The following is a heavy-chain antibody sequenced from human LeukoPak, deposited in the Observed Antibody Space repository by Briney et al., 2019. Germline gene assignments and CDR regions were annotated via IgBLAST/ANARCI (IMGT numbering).Heavy chain of an antibody. CDR2: IKNRNRGRTT. D-gene: IGHD3-10*01. Sequence: GGSLRLSCAASGFTFPDAWMHWVRQAPGKGLEWVGRIKNRNRGRTTDYTAPVKGRFTISRDDSRDTVYLQMNSLKTDDTAVYYCVTDGGQLPYYLTYWGQGTLVTVSS. CDR3: VTDGGQLPYYLTY. V-gene: IGHV3-15*01. CDR1: GFTFPDAW. J-gene: IGHJ1*01.